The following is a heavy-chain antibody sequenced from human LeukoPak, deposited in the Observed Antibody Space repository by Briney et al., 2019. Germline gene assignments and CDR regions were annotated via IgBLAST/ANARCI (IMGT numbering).Heavy chain of an antibody. J-gene: IGHJ4*02. CDR3: ARDGRIAAAATGY. V-gene: IGHV3-33*01. D-gene: IGHD6-13*01. Sequence: GGSVRLSCAASGFTFSSYDMHWVRQAPGKGLEWVAVIWYDGSNKYYADSVKGRFTISRDNSKNTLYLQMNSLRAEDTAVYYCARDGRIAAAATGYWGQGTLVTVSS. CDR1: GFTFSSYD. CDR2: IWYDGSNK.